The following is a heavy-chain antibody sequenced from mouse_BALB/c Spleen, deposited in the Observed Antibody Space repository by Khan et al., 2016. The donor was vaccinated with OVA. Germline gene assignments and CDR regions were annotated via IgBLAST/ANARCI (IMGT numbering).Heavy chain of an antibody. CDR3: TRTGNYRDYFDY. CDR2: ILPGSGST. CDR1: GYTFSSYW. Sequence: QVQLQQSGAELMKPGASVKISCKATGYTFSSYWIEWVKQRPGHGLEWIGEILPGSGSTNYNEKFKGKATFTADTSSNTAYMQLNSLTYEDSAVYYCTRTGNYRDYFDYWGQGTTLTVSA. V-gene: IGHV1-9*01. J-gene: IGHJ2*01. D-gene: IGHD2-1*01.